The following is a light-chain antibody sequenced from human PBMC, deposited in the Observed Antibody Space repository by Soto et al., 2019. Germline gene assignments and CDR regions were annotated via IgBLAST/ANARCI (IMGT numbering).Light chain of an antibody. CDR2: DAS. J-gene: IGKJ4*01. V-gene: IGKV1-33*01. Sequence: DIQVTHSPSSLSVSVGDRVTITCQTSQAIGNFLNWYQQKPGKAPDLLIYDASNLEAGVPSRFSGSGSGTHFTFTISSLQPEDIATYYCQRYDNLHLAFGGGTK. CDR1: QAIGNF. CDR3: QRYDNLHLA.